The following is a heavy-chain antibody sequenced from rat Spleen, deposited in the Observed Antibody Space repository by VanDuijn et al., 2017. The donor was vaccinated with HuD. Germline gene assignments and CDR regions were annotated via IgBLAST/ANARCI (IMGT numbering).Heavy chain of an antibody. D-gene: IGHD1-9*01. Sequence: EVQLVESGGGLVQPGRSLKLSCVASGFTFSNYWMTWIRQAPGKGLEWVASITDTGADTYYRDSVKGRFTISRDNAKSTLYLQMNSLRSEDTATYYCTRDRTYYGFTLDYWGQGVMVTVSS. J-gene: IGHJ2*01. CDR1: GFTFSNYW. CDR2: ITDTGADT. CDR3: TRDRTYYGFTLDY. V-gene: IGHV5-31*01.